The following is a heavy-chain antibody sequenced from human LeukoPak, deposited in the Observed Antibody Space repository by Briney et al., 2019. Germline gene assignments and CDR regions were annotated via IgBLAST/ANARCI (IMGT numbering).Heavy chain of an antibody. CDR2: IYYSGST. J-gene: IGHJ6*03. CDR1: GGSISSHY. Sequence: SETLSLTCTVSGGSISSHYWSWIRQPPGKGLEWIGYIYYSGSTNYNPSLKSRVTISVDTSKNQFSLKLSSVTAADTAVYYCARQLGDFWSGYYFPGYMDVWGKGTTVTVSS. CDR3: ARQLGDFWSGYYFPGYMDV. D-gene: IGHD3-3*01. V-gene: IGHV4-59*11.